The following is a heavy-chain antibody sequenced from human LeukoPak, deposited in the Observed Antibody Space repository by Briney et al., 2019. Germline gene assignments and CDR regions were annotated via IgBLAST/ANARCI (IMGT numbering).Heavy chain of an antibody. D-gene: IGHD3-3*01. J-gene: IGHJ4*02. CDR3: ASLIFPGAY. CDR2: ISSDISTK. Sequence: PGGSLRLSCAASGFSFRSYNMNWVRQAPGKGLEWVSYISSDISTKYYADSVKGRFTISRDNAKNSLYLQMNSLRAEDTAVYYCASLIFPGAYWGQGALVTVSS. V-gene: IGHV3-48*01. CDR1: GFSFRSYN.